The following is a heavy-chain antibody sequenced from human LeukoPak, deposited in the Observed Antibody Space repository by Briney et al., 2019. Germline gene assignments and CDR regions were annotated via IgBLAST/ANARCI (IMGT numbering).Heavy chain of an antibody. CDR2: INPNSGGT. V-gene: IGHV1-2*02. CDR3: ASDQSLADAFDI. CDR1: GYTFTSYD. J-gene: IGHJ3*02. Sequence: ASVKVSCKASGYTFTSYDINWVRQAPGQGLEWMGWINPNSGGTNYAQKFQGRVTMTRDTSISTAYMELSRLRSDDTAVYYCASDQSLADAFDIWGQGTMVTVSS.